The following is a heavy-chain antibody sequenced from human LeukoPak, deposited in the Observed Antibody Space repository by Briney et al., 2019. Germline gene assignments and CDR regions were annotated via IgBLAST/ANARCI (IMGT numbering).Heavy chain of an antibody. Sequence: SETLSLTCTVSSGSISSGGYYWSRIRQHPGKGLEWIGYTYYSGSTYYNPSLKSRVTISVDTSKNQFSLKLSSVTAADTAVYYCARGLHDYYDSSGYYSSGDHWFDPWGQGPLVTVSS. J-gene: IGHJ5*02. D-gene: IGHD3-22*01. CDR2: TYYSGST. CDR1: SGSISSGGYY. CDR3: ARGLHDYYDSSGYYSSGDHWFDP. V-gene: IGHV4-31*03.